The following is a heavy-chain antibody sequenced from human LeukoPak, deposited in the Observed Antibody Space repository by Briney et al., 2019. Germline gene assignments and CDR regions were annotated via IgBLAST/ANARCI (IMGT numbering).Heavy chain of an antibody. D-gene: IGHD3-22*01. V-gene: IGHV1-46*01. CDR1: GYTFTSYY. J-gene: IGHJ4*02. Sequence: ASVKVSCKASGYTFTSYYMHWVRQAPGQGLEWMGIINPSGGSTSYAQKFQGRVTMTRDMSTSTVYMELSSLRSEDTAVYYCARGSPVESTMIVVVDHLDYWGQGALVTVSS. CDR3: ARGSPVESTMIVVVDHLDY. CDR2: INPSGGST.